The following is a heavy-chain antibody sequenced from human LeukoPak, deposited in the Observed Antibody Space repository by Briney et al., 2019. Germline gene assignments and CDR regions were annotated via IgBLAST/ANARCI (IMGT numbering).Heavy chain of an antibody. V-gene: IGHV4-39*01. CDR3: ARRSFKASSGLDY. CDR2: IYYSGST. D-gene: IGHD6-6*01. J-gene: IGHJ4*02. Sequence: SETLSLTRTVSGGSISSCSYYWGWIRQPPGKGLEWIGSIYYSGSTYYNPSLKSRVTISVDTSKNQFSLKLSSVTAADTAVYYCARRSFKASSGLDYWGQGTLVTVSS. CDR1: GGSISSCSYY.